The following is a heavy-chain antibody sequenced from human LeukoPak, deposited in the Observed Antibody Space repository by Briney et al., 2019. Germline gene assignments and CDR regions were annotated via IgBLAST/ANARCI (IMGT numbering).Heavy chain of an antibody. CDR2: ISAYNGNT. CDR1: GYTFTSYG. Sequence: ASVKVSCKASGYTFTSYGISWVRQAPGQGLEWMGWISAYNGNTNYAQKLQGRVTMTTDTSTSTAYMELRSLRSDDTAVYYCARGNPLSDYAFWSGYYLGNYYYYGMDVWGQGTTVTVSS. D-gene: IGHD3-3*01. J-gene: IGHJ6*02. CDR3: ARGNPLSDYAFWSGYYLGNYYYYGMDV. V-gene: IGHV1-18*01.